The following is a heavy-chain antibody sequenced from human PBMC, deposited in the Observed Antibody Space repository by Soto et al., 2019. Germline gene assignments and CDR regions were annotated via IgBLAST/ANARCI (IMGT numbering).Heavy chain of an antibody. Sequence: GGSLRLSCAASGFTFSSYDMHWVRQAAGKGLEWVSGIGSAGDTYYQGSVKGRFTISRENAKNSLYLQMNSLRAGDTAIYYCVRAPEQRPIDYWGHGSLVTSP. D-gene: IGHD6-19*01. CDR3: VRAPEQRPIDY. J-gene: IGHJ4*01. CDR2: IGSAGDT. V-gene: IGHV3-13*01. CDR1: GFTFSSYD.